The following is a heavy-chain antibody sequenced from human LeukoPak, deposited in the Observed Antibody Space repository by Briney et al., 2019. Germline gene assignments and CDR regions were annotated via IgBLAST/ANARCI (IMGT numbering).Heavy chain of an antibody. V-gene: IGHV4-59*01. CDR1: GGSITTYS. J-gene: IGHJ4*02. Sequence: PETLSLTCTVSGGSITTYSWSCIRQPPRGGLEWIGYLYYTGTTTYNPSLKSRLTMSVDSSKNQFSLKLRSVTAADTALYYCARRGHGDYADYWGQGSLVTVSS. D-gene: IGHD4-17*01. CDR3: ARRGHGDYADY. CDR2: LYYTGTT.